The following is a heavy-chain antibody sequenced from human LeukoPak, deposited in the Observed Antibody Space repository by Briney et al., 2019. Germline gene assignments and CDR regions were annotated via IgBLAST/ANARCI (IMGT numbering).Heavy chain of an antibody. J-gene: IGHJ4*02. CDR2: IYYSGST. D-gene: IGHD1-26*01. V-gene: IGHV4-59*01. CDR3: ARDGGSYWRTTFDY. CDR1: GGSISSYY. Sequence: PSETLSLTCTVSGGSISSYYWSWVRQPPGKGLEWIGYIYYSGSTNYNPSLKSRVTISVDTSKNQFSLKLSSVTAADTAVYYCARDGGSYWRTTFDYWGQGTLVTVSS.